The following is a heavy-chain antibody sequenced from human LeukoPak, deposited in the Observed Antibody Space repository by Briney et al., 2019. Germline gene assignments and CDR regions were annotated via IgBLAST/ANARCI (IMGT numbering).Heavy chain of an antibody. CDR1: GFTFSDYY. CDR2: ISSSSSYT. J-gene: IGHJ4*02. V-gene: IGHV3-11*05. D-gene: IGHD6-13*01. Sequence: GGSLRLSCAASGFTFSDYYMSWIRQAPGKGLEWVSYISSSSSYTNYADSVKGRFTISRDNAKNSLYLQINSLRAEDTAVYYCAREEGSSWYRSYYFGYWGQGTLVTVSS. CDR3: AREEGSSWYRSYYFGY.